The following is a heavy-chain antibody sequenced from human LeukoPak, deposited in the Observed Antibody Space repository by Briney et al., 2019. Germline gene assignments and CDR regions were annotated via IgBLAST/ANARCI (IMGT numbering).Heavy chain of an antibody. J-gene: IGHJ4*02. CDR1: GFTFSSYE. CDR2: ISSSGSTI. V-gene: IGHV3-48*03. CDR3: AIWYDSSDRADY. Sequence: PGGSLRLSCAASGFTFSSYEMNWVRQAPGKGLEWGLYISSSGSTIYYADSVKGRFTISRDNAKNSLYLQMNSLRAEDTAVYYCAIWYDSSDRADYWGQGTLVTVSS. D-gene: IGHD3-22*01.